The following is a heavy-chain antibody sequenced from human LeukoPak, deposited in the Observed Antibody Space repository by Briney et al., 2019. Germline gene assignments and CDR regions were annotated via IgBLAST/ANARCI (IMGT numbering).Heavy chain of an antibody. D-gene: IGHD3-22*01. J-gene: IGHJ4*02. Sequence: TGGSLRLSCAASGFTFSSYGMHWVRQAPGKGLEWVAFIRYDGSNKYYADSVKGRFTISRDNSKNTLYLQMNSLRAEDTAVYYCAKAPPLYYYDSSGYLDYWGQGTLVTVSS. V-gene: IGHV3-30*02. CDR2: IRYDGSNK. CDR1: GFTFSSYG. CDR3: AKAPPLYYYDSSGYLDY.